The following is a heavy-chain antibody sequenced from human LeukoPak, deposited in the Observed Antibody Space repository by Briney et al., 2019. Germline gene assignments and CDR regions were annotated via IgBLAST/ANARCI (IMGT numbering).Heavy chain of an antibody. Sequence: SGGSLRLSCAASGFTFSSYAMSWVRQAPGKGLEWVSAISGSGGSTYYADSVKGRFTISRDNSKNTLYLQMNSLRAEDTAVYYCAKVLGSSYCSGGSCLGALDIWGQGTMVTVSS. V-gene: IGHV3-23*01. J-gene: IGHJ3*02. CDR3: AKVLGSSYCSGGSCLGALDI. D-gene: IGHD2-15*01. CDR1: GFTFSSYA. CDR2: ISGSGGST.